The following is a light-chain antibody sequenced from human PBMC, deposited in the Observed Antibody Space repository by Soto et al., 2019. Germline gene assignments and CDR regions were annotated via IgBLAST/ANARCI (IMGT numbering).Light chain of an antibody. V-gene: IGKV1-27*01. CDR3: QKHDSAPWT. Sequence: DIQMTQSPSSLSASVGDRVTITCRASQGIATYLAWYQQKPGKVPKLLIYAASTLQSGVPSRFSGSGSGTDFTLTISSLQPEDVATYYCQKHDSAPWTFGQGTRVEL. CDR1: QGIATY. CDR2: AAS. J-gene: IGKJ1*01.